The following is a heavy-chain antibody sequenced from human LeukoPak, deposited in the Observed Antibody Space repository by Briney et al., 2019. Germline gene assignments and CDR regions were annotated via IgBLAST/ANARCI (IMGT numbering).Heavy chain of an antibody. J-gene: IGHJ4*02. V-gene: IGHV3-64D*09. CDR3: AKRAARPAYYFDF. CDR1: GFTFSSYA. Sequence: GGSLRLSCSASGFTFSSYAMNWVRQAPGKGLEYVSAISSNGGSTYYADSVKGRFTISRDNSKNTLYLQMSSLRAEDTAIYYCAKRAARPAYYFDFWGQGTLVTISS. D-gene: IGHD6-6*01. CDR2: ISSNGGST.